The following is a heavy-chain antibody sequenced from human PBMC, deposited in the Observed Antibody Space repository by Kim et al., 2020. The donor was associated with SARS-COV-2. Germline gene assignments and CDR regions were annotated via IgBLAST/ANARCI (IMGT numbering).Heavy chain of an antibody. CDR3: ARQKQAIRDDAFDI. CDR1: GLTLTTYA. J-gene: IGHJ3*02. CDR2: ISYDGSIK. Sequence: GGSLRLSCAASGLTLTTYAMHWVRQAPGKGLQWVAVISYDGSIKHYADSVRGRFTISRDNSKNTLYLQMSSLSTEDTAVYYCARQKQAIRDDAFDIWGQG. D-gene: IGHD3-3*01. V-gene: IGHV3-30*04.